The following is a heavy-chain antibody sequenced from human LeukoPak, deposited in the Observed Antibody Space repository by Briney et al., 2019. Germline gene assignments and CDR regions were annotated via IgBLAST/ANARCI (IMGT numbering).Heavy chain of an antibody. CDR3: AELGITMIGGV. CDR2: ISSSGRTI. J-gene: IGHJ6*04. Sequence: GGSLRLSCAASGFTSITYEMNWVRQAPGKGREWVSYISSSGRTIHYAAAVKGRFTISRDNAKNSLYLQMNSLRAEDTAVYYCAELGITMIGGVWGRGTPVTISS. D-gene: IGHD3-10*02. CDR1: GFTSITYE. V-gene: IGHV3-48*03.